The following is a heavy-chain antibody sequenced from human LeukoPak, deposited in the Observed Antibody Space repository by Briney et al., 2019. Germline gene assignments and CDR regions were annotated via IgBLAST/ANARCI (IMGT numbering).Heavy chain of an antibody. D-gene: IGHD5-12*01. Sequence: ASVKVSCKASGYTFTSYYMHWVRQATGQGLEWMGWMNPNSGNTGYAQKFQGRVTMTRNTSISTAYMELSSLRSEDTAVYYCARGRGWLRRSISRYYYYYMDVWGKGTTVTISS. V-gene: IGHV1-8*02. CDR2: MNPNSGNT. CDR1: GYTFTSYY. J-gene: IGHJ6*03. CDR3: ARGRGWLRRSISRYYYYYMDV.